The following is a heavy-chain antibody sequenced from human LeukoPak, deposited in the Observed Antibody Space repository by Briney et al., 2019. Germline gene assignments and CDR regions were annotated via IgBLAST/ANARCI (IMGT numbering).Heavy chain of an antibody. CDR3: AKDVGKWESLHFFDY. V-gene: IGHV3-74*01. D-gene: IGHD1-26*01. CDR2: ISDGGSTT. Sequence: GGSLRLSCAASGFTFSSYWMHWVRQAPGKGLVWVSRISDGGSTTTYADSVKGRFTISRDDSRNTLYLQMNSLRGDDTAVYYCAKDVGKWESLHFFDYWGQGTLVTVSS. CDR1: GFTFSSYW. J-gene: IGHJ4*02.